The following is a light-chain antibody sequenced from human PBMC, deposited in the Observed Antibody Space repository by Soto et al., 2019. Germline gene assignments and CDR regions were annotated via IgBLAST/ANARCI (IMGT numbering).Light chain of an antibody. CDR2: DVS. CDR1: SSDVGGYNY. J-gene: IGLJ2*01. CDR3: SSYRSRVV. Sequence: QSALTQPASVSGSPGQSITISCTGTSSDVGGYNYVSWYQQHPGKAPKLLIYDVSYRPSGISNRFSGSKSGNTASLTISGLQAEDEADYYCSSYRSRVVFGGGTQLTVL. V-gene: IGLV2-14*03.